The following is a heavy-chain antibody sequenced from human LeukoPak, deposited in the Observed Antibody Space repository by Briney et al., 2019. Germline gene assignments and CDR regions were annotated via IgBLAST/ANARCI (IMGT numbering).Heavy chain of an antibody. CDR3: AQDVAWGAFDH. CDR1: GFTFNAYS. CDR2: IASDSSIT. V-gene: IGHV3-30*04. D-gene: IGHD7-27*01. J-gene: IGHJ4*02. Sequence: GGSLRLSCAASGFTFNAYSMHWVRQAPGKGLEWVAVIASDSSITYYADSVKGRFTVSRDNSKDTLYLQMNSLRVEDTALYYCAQDVAWGAFDHWGQGTLVTVSS.